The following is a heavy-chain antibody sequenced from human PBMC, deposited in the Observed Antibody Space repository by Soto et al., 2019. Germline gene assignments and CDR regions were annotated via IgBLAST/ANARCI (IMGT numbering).Heavy chain of an antibody. Sequence: QVQLVQSGAEVKKPGSSVKVSCKASGGTFSNTAFIWVRQAPGQGLEWMGGIIPIFGAPNYAQKFQGRLMISADDSASKAYMELNTLTSEATAVYYCGTPAEPLDTAMLKGLAHWGQGTLVTVSS. CDR3: GTPAEPLDTAMLKGLAH. V-gene: IGHV1-69*01. J-gene: IGHJ4*02. D-gene: IGHD5-18*01. CDR1: GGTFSNTA. CDR2: IIPIFGAP.